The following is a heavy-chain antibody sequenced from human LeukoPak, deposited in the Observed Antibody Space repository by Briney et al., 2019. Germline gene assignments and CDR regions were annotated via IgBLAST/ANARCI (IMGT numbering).Heavy chain of an antibody. J-gene: IGHJ4*02. V-gene: IGHV4-39*01. D-gene: IGHD3-22*01. CDR1: GGSISSSSSY. Sequence: SETLSLACTVSGGSISSSSSYWGWIRQPPGKGLEWIGSIYSSGSTYYNPSLKSRVTISVDTSKNQFSLKLSSVTAADTTVYYCATNARTYHYDSSGYYVPSFFDFWGQGTLVTVSS. CDR2: IYSSGST. CDR3: ATNARTYHYDSSGYYVPSFFDF.